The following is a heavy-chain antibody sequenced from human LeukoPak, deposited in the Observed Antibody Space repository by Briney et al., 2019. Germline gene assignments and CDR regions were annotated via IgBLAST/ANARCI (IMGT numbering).Heavy chain of an antibody. CDR1: GFTFSSYA. D-gene: IGHD3-10*01. J-gene: IGHJ4*02. CDR3: ARDLNYYGSGSYLVPDY. Sequence: GGSLRLSCAASGFTFSSYAMSWVRQAPGKGLEWVAVISYDGSNKYYADSVKGRFTISRDNSKNTLYLQMNSLRAEDTAVYYCARDLNYYGSGSYLVPDYWGQGTLVTVSS. CDR2: ISYDGSNK. V-gene: IGHV3-30-3*01.